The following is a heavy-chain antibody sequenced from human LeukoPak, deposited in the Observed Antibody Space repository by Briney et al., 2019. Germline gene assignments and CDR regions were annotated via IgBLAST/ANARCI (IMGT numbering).Heavy chain of an antibody. Sequence: GGSLRLSCAASGITFSNAWMTWVRQAPGKGLEWVGRIYRSSNGETTDYGAPVKGSFTMSRDDSKNTLYLQMNSLKTEDTAVYYCTTYSSGSCPFWGQGTLVTVSS. CDR3: TTYSSGSCPF. V-gene: IGHV3-15*01. J-gene: IGHJ4*02. D-gene: IGHD6-19*01. CDR2: IYRSSNGETT. CDR1: GITFSNAW.